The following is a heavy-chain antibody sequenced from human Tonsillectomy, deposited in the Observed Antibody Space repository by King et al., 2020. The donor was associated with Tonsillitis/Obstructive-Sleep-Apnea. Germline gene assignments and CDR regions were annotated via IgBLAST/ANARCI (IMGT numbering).Heavy chain of an antibody. D-gene: IGHD3-10*01. CDR3: ARGTMIQGVPEGV. CDR1: GFTFSDYY. CDR2: ISDSRNS. Sequence: QLVESGGSLVKPGGSLRLSCAASGFTFSDYYMTWVRQVPGKGLEWVAVISDSRNSKYADFVKGRFTISRDNAKNSLYLEMHSLRAEDTAVYYCARGTMIQGVPEGVWGKGTTVTVSP. J-gene: IGHJ6*04. V-gene: IGHV3-11*05.